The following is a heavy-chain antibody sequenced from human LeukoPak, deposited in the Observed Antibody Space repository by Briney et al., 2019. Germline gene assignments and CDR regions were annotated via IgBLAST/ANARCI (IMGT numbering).Heavy chain of an antibody. V-gene: IGHV3-74*01. CDR1: GFTFISYG. Sequence: GGSLRLSCAVSGFTFISYGMQWVRQAPGKGLAWVSRSNTDGSSTTYADSVKGRFTISRDNAKNTLYLQMNSLRAEDTAVHYCARELPREVTLDYWGQGTLVTVSS. J-gene: IGHJ4*01. CDR2: SNTDGSST. D-gene: IGHD2-21*02. CDR3: ARELPREVTLDY.